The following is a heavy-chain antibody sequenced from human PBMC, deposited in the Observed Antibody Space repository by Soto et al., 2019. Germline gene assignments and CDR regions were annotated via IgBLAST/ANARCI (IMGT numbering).Heavy chain of an antibody. CDR1: GFTVSSNY. J-gene: IGHJ3*02. CDR3: ARDNSGDYDAFDI. CDR2: IYSGGST. D-gene: IGHD4-17*01. V-gene: IGHV3-66*01. Sequence: GGSLRLSCAASGFTVSSNYMSWVRQAPGKGLEWVSVIYSGGSTYYADSVKGRFTISRDNSKNTLYLQMNSLRAEDTAVYYCARDNSGDYDAFDIWGQGTMVTVSS.